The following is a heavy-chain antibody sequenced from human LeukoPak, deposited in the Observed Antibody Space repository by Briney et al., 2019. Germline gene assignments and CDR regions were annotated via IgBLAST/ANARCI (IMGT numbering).Heavy chain of an antibody. Sequence: PGGSLRLSCAASGFTFSSYGMHWVRQAPGKGLEWVAFIRYDGSNKYYADSVKGRFTISRDNSKNTLYLQMNSLRAEDTALYYCAKDIGNYYDSSGLGGFDYWGQGTLVTVSS. J-gene: IGHJ4*02. D-gene: IGHD3-22*01. V-gene: IGHV3-30*02. CDR3: AKDIGNYYDSSGLGGFDY. CDR1: GFTFSSYG. CDR2: IRYDGSNK.